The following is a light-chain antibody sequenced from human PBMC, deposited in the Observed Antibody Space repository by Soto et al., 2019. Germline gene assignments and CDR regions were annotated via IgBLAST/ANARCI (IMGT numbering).Light chain of an antibody. V-gene: IGKV1-8*01. Sequence: AIRMTQSPSSFSASTGDRVTITCRASQGISSYLAWYQQKPGKAPKLLIYAASTLQSRVPSRFSGSGSGTDFTLTISCLQSEDFATYYCQQYYSYPRTFGQGTKLEIK. CDR2: AAS. CDR3: QQYYSYPRT. J-gene: IGKJ2*01. CDR1: QGISSY.